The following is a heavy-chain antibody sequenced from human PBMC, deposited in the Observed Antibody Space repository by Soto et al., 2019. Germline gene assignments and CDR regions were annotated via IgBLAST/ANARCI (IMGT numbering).Heavy chain of an antibody. CDR2: INHSGST. V-gene: IGHV4-34*01. Sequence: SVTLSLTCAVYGGSFSCYYWSWIRQPPGKGLEWIGEINHSGSTNYNPSLKSRVTISVDTSKNQFSLKLSSVTAADTAVYYCASQXLEYYDFWSGYYLGPLRYWGQGTLVTV. CDR1: GGSFSCYY. CDR3: ASQXLEYYDFWSGYYLGPLRY. J-gene: IGHJ4*02. D-gene: IGHD3-3*01.